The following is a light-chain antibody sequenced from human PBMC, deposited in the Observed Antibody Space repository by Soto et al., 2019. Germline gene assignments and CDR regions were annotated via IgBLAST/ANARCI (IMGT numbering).Light chain of an antibody. V-gene: IGLV1-40*01. J-gene: IGLJ1*01. CDR1: SSNIGAGYD. CDR2: GNA. Sequence: QAVVTQPPSVSGAPGQRVTISCTGSSSNIGAGYDVHWYQQLPGTAPKLLIYGNANRPSGVPDRFSGSKSGTSASLAITGLQAEDEADYYCQSYDSSLSVGVFGTGTKVTVL. CDR3: QSYDSSLSVGV.